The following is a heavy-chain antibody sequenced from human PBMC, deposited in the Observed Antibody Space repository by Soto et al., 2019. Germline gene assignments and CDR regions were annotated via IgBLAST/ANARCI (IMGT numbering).Heavy chain of an antibody. J-gene: IGHJ3*02. V-gene: IGHV3-48*04. CDR3: ARDPGGATTGDDSFDI. CDR2: ISRSSRTI. D-gene: IGHD1-26*01. Sequence: GSLRLSCAASGFTFSSYSMNWVRQAPGKGLEWVSYISRSSRTIYYADSVKGRFAISRDNAKNSLYLQMNSLRAEDTAVYYCARDPGGATTGDDSFDIWGQGTMVTVSS. CDR1: GFTFSSYS.